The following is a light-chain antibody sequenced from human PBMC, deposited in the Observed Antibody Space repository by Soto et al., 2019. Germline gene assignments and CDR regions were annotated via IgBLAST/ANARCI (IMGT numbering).Light chain of an antibody. V-gene: IGLV1-44*01. J-gene: IGLJ1*01. CDR3: AGWDGSLKGFV. CDR1: ASNIGRDP. CDR2: ENN. Sequence: QSVLTQPPSASGAPGQRVTISCSGSASNIGRDPVNWYQQVPGTAPKLLIYENNHRPSGVPDRFSGSKSGTSASLVISGLQSEGEAEYFCAGWDGSLKGFVFGTGTKVTVL.